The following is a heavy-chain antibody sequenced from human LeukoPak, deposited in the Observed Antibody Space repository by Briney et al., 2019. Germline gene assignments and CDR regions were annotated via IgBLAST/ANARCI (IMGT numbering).Heavy chain of an antibody. V-gene: IGHV3-11*01. D-gene: IGHD3-16*01. CDR3: ARRGYPWAAFDI. Sequence: GRSLRLSCAASAFTFSDYYMSWIRQAPGKGLEWVSYISSSGSTIYYADSVKGRFTISRDNAKDSLYLQMNSLRAEDTAVYYCARRGYPWAAFDIWGQGTMVTVSS. CDR1: AFTFSDYY. CDR2: ISSSGSTI. J-gene: IGHJ3*02.